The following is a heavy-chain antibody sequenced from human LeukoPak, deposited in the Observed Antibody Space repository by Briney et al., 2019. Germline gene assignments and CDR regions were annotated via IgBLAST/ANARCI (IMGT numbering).Heavy chain of an antibody. CDR1: GFTFNTYS. Sequence: GGSLRLSCAASGFTFNTYSMNWVRQAPGKGLEWVSSIISSSSHIYYADLVKGRFTISRDNAKNSLYLQMNSLRAEDTAVYYCARDASGSYPLYFDYWGQGTLVTVSS. J-gene: IGHJ4*02. V-gene: IGHV3-21*01. D-gene: IGHD3-10*01. CDR3: ARDASGSYPLYFDY. CDR2: IISSSSHI.